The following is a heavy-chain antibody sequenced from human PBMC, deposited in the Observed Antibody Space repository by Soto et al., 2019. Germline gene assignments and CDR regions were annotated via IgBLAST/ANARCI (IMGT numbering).Heavy chain of an antibody. Sequence: ASVKVSGKASGYSFTSYDINWVRQATGQGLEWMGWMDPKSGNTEYGQKFPGRVTMTRNTSISTAYMELSSLTSEDTGVYYCARGRGWRDYWGHGTLVTVSS. J-gene: IGHJ4*01. D-gene: IGHD6-19*01. CDR3: ARGRGWRDY. CDR2: MDPKSGNT. V-gene: IGHV1-8*01. CDR1: GYSFTSYD.